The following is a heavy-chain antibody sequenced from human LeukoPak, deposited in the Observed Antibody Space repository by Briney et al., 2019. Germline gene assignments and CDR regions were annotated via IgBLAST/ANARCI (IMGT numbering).Heavy chain of an antibody. D-gene: IGHD1-26*01. J-gene: IGHJ3*02. V-gene: IGHV4-39*07. CDR3: ARETRGSYDAFDI. Sequence: SETLSLTCTVSGGSISSSSYYWGWIRQPPGKGLEWIGSIYYSGSTYYNPSLKSRVTISVDTSKNQFSLKLSSVTAADTAVYYCARETRGSYDAFDIWGQGTMVTVSS. CDR2: IYYSGST. CDR1: GGSISSSSYY.